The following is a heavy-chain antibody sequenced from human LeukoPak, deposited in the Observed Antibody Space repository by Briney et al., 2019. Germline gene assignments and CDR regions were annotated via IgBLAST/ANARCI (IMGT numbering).Heavy chain of an antibody. D-gene: IGHD1-14*01. V-gene: IGHV3-30*18. J-gene: IGHJ4*02. Sequence: GGSLRLSCAASGFTFSSYAMSWVRQAPGKGLEWVAVISYDGKNKYYGDSVKGRFTISRDNSKSTLYLQMNSLRPEDTAVYYCAKEYHPRVATAYDYWGQGTLVTVSS. CDR2: ISYDGKNK. CDR3: AKEYHPRVATAYDY. CDR1: GFTFSSYA.